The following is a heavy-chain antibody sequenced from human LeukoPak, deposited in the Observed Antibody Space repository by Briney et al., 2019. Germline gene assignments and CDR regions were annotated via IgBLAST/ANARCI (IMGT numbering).Heavy chain of an antibody. CDR2: LNPSGGST. CDR1: GYTFTSYC. Sequence: ASVKVSFKSSGYTFTSYCIHWVRQAPGQGLEWMGILNPSGGSTTYAQMFQGRVTMTRDTSTSTVYMELSSLRSEDTAVYYCARVSAFGVVLDYWGQGTLVTVSS. J-gene: IGHJ4*02. D-gene: IGHD3-3*01. CDR3: ARVSAFGVVLDY. V-gene: IGHV1-46*01.